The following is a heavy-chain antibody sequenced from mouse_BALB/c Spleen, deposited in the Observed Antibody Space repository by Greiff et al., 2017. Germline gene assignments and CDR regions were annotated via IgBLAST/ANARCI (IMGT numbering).Heavy chain of an antibody. D-gene: IGHD2-2*01. J-gene: IGHJ3*01. CDR2: ILPGSGST. CDR1: GYTFSSYW. V-gene: IGHV1-9*01. Sequence: QVQLKESGAELMKPGASVKISCKATGYTFSSYWIAWVKQRPGHGLEWIGEILPGSGSTNYNEKFKGKATFTADTSSNTAYMQLSSLTSEDSAVYYCAGLWLRRAYWGQGTLVTVSA. CDR3: AGLWLRRAY.